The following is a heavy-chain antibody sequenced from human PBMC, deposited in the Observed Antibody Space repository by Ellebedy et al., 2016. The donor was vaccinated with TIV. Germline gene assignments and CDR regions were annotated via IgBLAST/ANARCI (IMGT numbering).Heavy chain of an antibody. CDR2: IYQDGSEK. Sequence: GGSLRLSCTASGFSFRSYWMGWVRQAPGKGLEWVANIYQDGSEKFYVDSVEGRFTISRDNAKNSLYLQMKSLRAEDTAVYYCARRGSYGDYAVQLNKWFDPWGQGTPVTVSP. CDR1: GFSFRSYW. J-gene: IGHJ5*02. D-gene: IGHD4-17*01. CDR3: ARRGSYGDYAVQLNKWFDP. V-gene: IGHV3-7*01.